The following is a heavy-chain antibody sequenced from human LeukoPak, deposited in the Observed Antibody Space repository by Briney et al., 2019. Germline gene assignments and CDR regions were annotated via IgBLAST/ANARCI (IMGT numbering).Heavy chain of an antibody. Sequence: SQTLSLTCAISGDSVSSKNGAWNWIRQSPSRGLEWLGRTYYRSKWYDEYADSVKGRVTISPDTSKNQFSLHVYSVTPEDTAVYYCARDLGTSGWYTFDFWGQGALVTVSS. J-gene: IGHJ5*01. CDR3: ARDLGTSGWYTFDF. D-gene: IGHD6-19*01. CDR2: TYYRSKWYD. CDR1: GDSVSSKNGA. V-gene: IGHV6-1*01.